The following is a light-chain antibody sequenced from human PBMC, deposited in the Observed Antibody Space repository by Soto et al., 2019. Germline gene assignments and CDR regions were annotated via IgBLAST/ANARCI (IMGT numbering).Light chain of an antibody. CDR3: QQYQIDWT. V-gene: IGKV1-5*03. Sequence: DIQMTQSPSTLSASVGDRVTITCRTSQSINTWLAWYQQKPGKAPKLLIYKASTLESGVPSRFSGSGSGTEITLTISSLQPDDFATYYCQQYQIDWTFGQGTKVDIK. CDR2: KAS. CDR1: QSINTW. J-gene: IGKJ1*01.